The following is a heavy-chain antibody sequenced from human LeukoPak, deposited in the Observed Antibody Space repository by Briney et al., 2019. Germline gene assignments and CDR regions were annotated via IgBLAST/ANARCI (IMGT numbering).Heavy chain of an antibody. CDR3: ATLNMHLVHPDY. J-gene: IGHJ4*02. D-gene: IGHD1-26*01. CDR1: GFTLSNAW. V-gene: IGHV3-15*01. Sequence: GGSLRLSCAASGFTLSNAWMSWVRRAPGKGLEWVGRIKSGTDDGTTDYAAPVKGRFTISRDDSRNTLYLQMNSLKAEDTAVYYCATLNMHLVHPDYWGQGTLVTVSS. CDR2: IKSGTDDGTT.